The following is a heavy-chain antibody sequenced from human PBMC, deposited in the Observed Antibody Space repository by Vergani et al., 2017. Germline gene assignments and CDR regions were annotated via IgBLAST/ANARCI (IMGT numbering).Heavy chain of an antibody. CDR2: IIPIFGTA. J-gene: IGHJ4*02. V-gene: IGHV1-69*01. CDR3: ARVEGISGYPEYYFDY. D-gene: IGHD3-16*02. CDR1: GGTFSSYA. Sequence: QVQLVQSGAEVKQPGSSVKVSCNASGGTFSSYAISWVRPAPGQGLEWMGGIIPIFGTANYAQQLQGRVTITADESTITADMELSSLRSEDTAVYYGARVEGISGYPEYYFDYWGQGTLVTVSS.